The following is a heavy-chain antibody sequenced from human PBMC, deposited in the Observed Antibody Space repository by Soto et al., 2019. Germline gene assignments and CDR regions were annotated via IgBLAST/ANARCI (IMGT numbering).Heavy chain of an antibody. CDR2: INHSGST. CDR1: GGSFSGYY. V-gene: IGHV4-34*01. Sequence: SETLSLTXAVYGGSFSGYYWSWIRQPPGKGLEWIGEINHSGSTNYNPSLKSRVTISVDTSKNQFSLKLSSVTAADTAVYYCARTGSVLAATPIGIDYWGQGTLVTVSS. D-gene: IGHD2-15*01. J-gene: IGHJ4*02. CDR3: ARTGSVLAATPIGIDY.